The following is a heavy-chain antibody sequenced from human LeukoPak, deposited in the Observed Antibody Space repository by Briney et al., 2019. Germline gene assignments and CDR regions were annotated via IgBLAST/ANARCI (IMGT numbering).Heavy chain of an antibody. J-gene: IGHJ4*02. CDR3: AKSPIAAAGTPSDY. CDR2: IYSGGST. Sequence: GGSLRLSCAASGFTVSSNYMSWVRQAPGKGLEWVSVIYSGGSTYYADSVKGRFTISRDNSKNTLYLQMNSLRAEDTAVYYCAKSPIAAAGTPSDYWGQGTLVTVSS. V-gene: IGHV3-53*01. CDR1: GFTVSSNY. D-gene: IGHD6-13*01.